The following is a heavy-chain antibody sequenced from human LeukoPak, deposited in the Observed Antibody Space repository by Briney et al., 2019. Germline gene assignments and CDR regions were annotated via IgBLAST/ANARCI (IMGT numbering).Heavy chain of an antibody. Sequence: GGSLRLSCAASGFTFSSYAMSWVRQAPGKGLEWVSAISGSGGSTYYADSVKGRFTISRDNSKNTLYLQMNSLRAEDTALYYCAKGVIFWSGTYYFDYWGQGTLVTVSS. J-gene: IGHJ4*02. V-gene: IGHV3-23*01. CDR3: AKGVIFWSGTYYFDY. CDR1: GFTFSSYA. D-gene: IGHD3-3*01. CDR2: ISGSGGST.